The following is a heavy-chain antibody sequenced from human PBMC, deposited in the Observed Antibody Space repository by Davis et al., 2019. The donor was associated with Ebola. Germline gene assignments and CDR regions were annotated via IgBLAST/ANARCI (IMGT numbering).Heavy chain of an antibody. CDR3: AKGSVTIFGVAPDYYGMDV. CDR1: GFTFSSYA. Sequence: GGSLRLSCVASGFTFSSYAIHWVRQAPGKGLEWVAVISYDGSNKYYADSVKGRFTISRDNSKNTLYLQMNSLRAEDTAVYYCAKGSVTIFGVAPDYYGMDVWGKGTTVTVSS. CDR2: ISYDGSNK. J-gene: IGHJ6*04. D-gene: IGHD3-3*01. V-gene: IGHV3-30*04.